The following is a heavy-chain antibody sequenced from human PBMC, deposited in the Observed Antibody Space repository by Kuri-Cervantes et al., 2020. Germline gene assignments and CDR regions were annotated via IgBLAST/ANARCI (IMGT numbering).Heavy chain of an antibody. D-gene: IGHD2-8*01. CDR2: INPSGGST. Sequence: ASVKVSCKASGYTFTSYYMHWVRQAPGQGLEWMGIINPSGGSTSYAQKFQGRVTMTRNTSISTAYMELSSLRSEDTAVYYCARHSPWSMADYWGQGTLVTVSS. CDR1: GYTFTSYY. CDR3: ARHSPWSMADY. V-gene: IGHV1-46*01. J-gene: IGHJ4*02.